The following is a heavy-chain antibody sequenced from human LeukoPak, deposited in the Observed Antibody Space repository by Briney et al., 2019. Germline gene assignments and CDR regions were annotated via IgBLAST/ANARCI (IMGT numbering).Heavy chain of an antibody. D-gene: IGHD5-18*01. CDR1: GGSISSGGYY. CDR2: TYYSETT. Sequence: SETLSLTCTVSGGSISSGGYYWSWIRQHPGKGLEWIGYTYYSETTYYNPSLKSRVTISVDTSKNQFSLKLSSVTAADTAVYYCARDQGYSYGGFDIWGQGTMVTVSS. V-gene: IGHV4-31*03. J-gene: IGHJ3*02. CDR3: ARDQGYSYGGFDI.